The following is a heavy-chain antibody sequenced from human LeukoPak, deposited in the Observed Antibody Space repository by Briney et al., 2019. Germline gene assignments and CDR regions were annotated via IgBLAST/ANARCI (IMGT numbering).Heavy chain of an antibody. CDR1: GFTFSSYA. Sequence: GGSLRLSCAASGFTFSSYAMSWVRQAPGKGLEWVSAISGSGGSTYYADSVKGRFTISRDNAKNSLYLQMNSLRAEDTAVYYCARGHGYNTAFDYWGQGTLVTVSS. D-gene: IGHD5-24*01. CDR3: ARGHGYNTAFDY. V-gene: IGHV3-23*01. J-gene: IGHJ4*02. CDR2: ISGSGGST.